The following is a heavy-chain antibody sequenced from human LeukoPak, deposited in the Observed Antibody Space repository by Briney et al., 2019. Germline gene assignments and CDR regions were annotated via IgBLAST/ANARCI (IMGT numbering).Heavy chain of an antibody. J-gene: IGHJ4*02. CDR2: INPSGGSS. CDR3: ARDESSGSCYFDY. CDR1: GYTFTTYY. V-gene: IGHV1-46*01. Sequence: ASVKVSCKASGYTFTTYYIHWVRQAPGQGLEWMGIINPSGGSSTYAQKFQGRVTMTTDTSTSTAYMELRSLRSDDTAVYYCARDESSGSCYFDYWGQGTLVTVSS. D-gene: IGHD1-26*01.